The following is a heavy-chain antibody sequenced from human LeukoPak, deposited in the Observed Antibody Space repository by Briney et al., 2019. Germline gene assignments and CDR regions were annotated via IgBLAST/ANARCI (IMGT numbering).Heavy chain of an antibody. J-gene: IGHJ6*03. Sequence: GGSLRLSCAASGFTFSDYYMTWIRQAPGKGLEWVSTIKGIGPTTYYADSLKGRFTISRDNAKNSLFLQMSSLRADDTAIYYCARAGELRYMDVWGKGTAVTVSS. CDR2: IKGIGPTT. CDR3: ARAGELRYMDV. CDR1: GFTFSDYY. D-gene: IGHD3-16*01. V-gene: IGHV3-11*04.